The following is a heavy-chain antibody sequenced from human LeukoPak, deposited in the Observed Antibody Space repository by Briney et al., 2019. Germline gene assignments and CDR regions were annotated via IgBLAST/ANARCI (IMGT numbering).Heavy chain of an antibody. V-gene: IGHV4-59*01. J-gene: IGHJ4*02. CDR1: GASISSWY. D-gene: IGHD6-19*01. CDR2: IHGSGNT. Sequence: SETLSLTCTVSGASISSWYWSWIRQPPGKGLEWIGNIHGSGNTNYNPSLKSRLSMSLDTSRNQFSLNLTSVTAADTATYYCARETMLAGFASGLGLNYWGQGILVIVSS. CDR3: ARETMLAGFASGLGLNY.